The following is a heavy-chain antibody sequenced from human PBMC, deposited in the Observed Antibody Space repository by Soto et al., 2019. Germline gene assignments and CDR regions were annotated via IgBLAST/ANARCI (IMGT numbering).Heavy chain of an antibody. J-gene: IGHJ6*02. CDR2: IYYSGST. V-gene: IGHV4-39*01. D-gene: IGHD3-3*01. Sequence: SETLSLTCTVSGGSISSSSYYWGWIRQPPGKGLEWIGSIYYSGSTYYNPSLKSRVTISVDTSKNQFSLKLSSVTAADTAVYYCARQDYDFWSGLQLSYYYYGMDVWGQGTTVTVSS. CDR1: GGSISSSSYY. CDR3: ARQDYDFWSGLQLSYYYYGMDV.